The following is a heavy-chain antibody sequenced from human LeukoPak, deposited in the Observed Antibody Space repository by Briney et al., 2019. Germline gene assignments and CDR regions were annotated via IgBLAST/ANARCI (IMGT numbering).Heavy chain of an antibody. CDR1: AAFISNYY. V-gene: IGHV4-4*09. CDR3: ASPRSGYRYTFDY. CDR2: ISTSGST. Sequence: SETLSLTCAVSAAFISNYYWSWIRQAPGKGLEWIGYISTSGSTNYNPSLKSRVSITLDTSKNRFSLNLNFVTAADTAVYYCASPRSGYRYTFDYWGQGALVTVSS. D-gene: IGHD3-22*01. J-gene: IGHJ4*02.